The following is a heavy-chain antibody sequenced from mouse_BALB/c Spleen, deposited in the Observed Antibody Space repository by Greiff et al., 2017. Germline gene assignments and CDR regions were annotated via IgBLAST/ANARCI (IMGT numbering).Heavy chain of an antibody. CDR2: ISSGGGST. D-gene: IGHD2-14*01. V-gene: IGHV5-12-1*01. Sequence: EVKLMESGGGLVKPGGSLKLSCAASGFAFSSYDMSWVRQTPEKRLEWVAYISSGGGSTYYPDTVKGRFTISRDNAKNTLYLQMSSLKSEDTAMYYCARQEAGVRRTAMDCWGQGTSVTVSS. CDR1: GFAFSSYD. CDR3: ARQEAGVRRTAMDC. J-gene: IGHJ4*01.